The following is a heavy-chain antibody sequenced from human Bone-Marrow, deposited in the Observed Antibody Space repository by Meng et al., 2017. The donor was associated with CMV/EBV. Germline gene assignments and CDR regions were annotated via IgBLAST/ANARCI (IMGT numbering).Heavy chain of an antibody. Sequence: SVKVSCKASGGTFSSYASSRVRQAPGPGLERMGGIIPIFGTGNYAQKVQGRVTITTDESTSTAYMELRSMRSEDTAVYYCARRVAPAASYYYYSGMDVWAQGSTVTFSS. CDR1: GGTFSSYA. CDR3: ARRVAPAASYYYYSGMDV. CDR2: IIPIFGTG. J-gene: IGHJ6*02. V-gene: IGHV1-69*05. D-gene: IGHD2-2*01.